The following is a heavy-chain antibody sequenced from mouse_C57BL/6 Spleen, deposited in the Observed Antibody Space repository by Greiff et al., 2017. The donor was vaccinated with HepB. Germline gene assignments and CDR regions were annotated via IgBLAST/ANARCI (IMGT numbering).Heavy chain of an antibody. CDR1: GYTFTSYW. CDR3: ARDYDYDGFAY. CDR2: IYPGSGST. Sequence: QVQLQQPGAELVKPGASVKMSCKASGYTFTSYWITWVKQRPGQGLEWIGDIYPGSGSTNYNEKFKSKATMTVDTSSSKAYMQLSSRTSEDSAVYYCARDYDYDGFAYWGQGTLVTVSA. D-gene: IGHD2-4*01. J-gene: IGHJ3*01. V-gene: IGHV1-55*01.